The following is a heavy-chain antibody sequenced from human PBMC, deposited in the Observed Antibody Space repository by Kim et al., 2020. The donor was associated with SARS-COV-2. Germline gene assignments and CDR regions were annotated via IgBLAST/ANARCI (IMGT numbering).Heavy chain of an antibody. Sequence: GGSLRLSCAASGFTFGSYGMHWVRQAPGKGLEWVAVISYDGSNKYYADSVKGRFTISRDNSKNTLYLQMNSLRAEDTAVYYCAKYIAAPNRDYYYYGMDVWGQGTTVTVSS. CDR3: AKYIAAPNRDYYYYGMDV. J-gene: IGHJ6*02. D-gene: IGHD6-13*01. CDR2: ISYDGSNK. CDR1: GFTFGSYG. V-gene: IGHV3-30*18.